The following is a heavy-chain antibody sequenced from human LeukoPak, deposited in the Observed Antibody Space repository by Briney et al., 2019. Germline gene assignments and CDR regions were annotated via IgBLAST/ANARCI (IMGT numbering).Heavy chain of an antibody. Sequence: GGSLRLSCAASGFPFSDYYMTWVRQAPGKGLEWLSYIDNSGSTAHYAASVRGRLTISRDNAKNSLYLQMNSLRAEDTAVYYCARGSVDLRSGWYWLYWGQGSLVTVSS. J-gene: IGHJ4*02. D-gene: IGHD6-19*01. CDR1: GFPFSDYY. CDR2: IDNSGSTA. CDR3: ARGSVDLRSGWYWLY. V-gene: IGHV3-11*04.